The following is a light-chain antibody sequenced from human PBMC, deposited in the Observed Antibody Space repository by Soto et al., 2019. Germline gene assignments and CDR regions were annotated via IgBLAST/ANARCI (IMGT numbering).Light chain of an antibody. CDR1: SSDVGSYNL. CDR2: EGS. CDR3: CSYAGSSTFYV. V-gene: IGLV2-23*01. J-gene: IGLJ1*01. Sequence: QSALTQPASVSGSPGQSITISCTGNSSDVGSYNLVSWYQQHPGKAPKLMIYEGSKRPSGVSNRFSGSKSGNTASLTISGLQAEDEADYYCCSYAGSSTFYVFGPGTKVTVL.